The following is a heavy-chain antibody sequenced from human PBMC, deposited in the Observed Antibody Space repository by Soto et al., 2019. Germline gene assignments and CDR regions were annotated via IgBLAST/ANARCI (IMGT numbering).Heavy chain of an antibody. CDR1: GFIVSDTY. V-gene: IGHV3-66*01. D-gene: IGHD2-15*01. Sequence: EVQLVESRGGLVQPGGSLRLSCTASGFIVSDTYVNWVRQAPGKGLEWVSVICNRGDTHYADSVRGRFSLSRDISDNTLHLQMNNLRVEDTAVYYCAREPRYCRGGSCSITGDAYDIWGQGTMVTVSS. J-gene: IGHJ3*02. CDR2: ICNRGDT. CDR3: AREPRYCRGGSCSITGDAYDI.